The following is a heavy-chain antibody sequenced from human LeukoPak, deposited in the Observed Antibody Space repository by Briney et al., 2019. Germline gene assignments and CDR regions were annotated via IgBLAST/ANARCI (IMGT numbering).Heavy chain of an antibody. CDR3: AKDSSSEISNVWSGYPFDY. Sequence: GRSLRLSCAASGFTFSSYGMHWVRQAPGKGLEWVAVIWYDGSNKYYADSVKGRFTISRDNSKNTLYLQMNSLRAEDAAVYYCAKDSSSEISNVWSGYPFDYWGQGTLVTVSS. J-gene: IGHJ4*02. CDR2: IWYDGSNK. D-gene: IGHD3-3*01. V-gene: IGHV3-33*06. CDR1: GFTFSSYG.